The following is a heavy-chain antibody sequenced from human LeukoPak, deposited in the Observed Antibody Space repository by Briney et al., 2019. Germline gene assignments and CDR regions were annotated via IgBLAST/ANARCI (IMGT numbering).Heavy chain of an antibody. J-gene: IGHJ6*03. D-gene: IGHD2-15*01. CDR3: ARCEAVGTFYYYYYMDV. CDR1: GFSLSTSGMC. CDR2: IDWDDDK. Sequence: SGPTLVKPTQTLTLTCTFSGFSLSTSGMCVSWIRQPPGKALEWLARIDWDDDKYYSTSLKTRLTISKDTSKNQVVLTMTNMDPVDTATYYCARCEAVGTFYYYYYMDVWGKGTTVTVSS. V-gene: IGHV2-70*11.